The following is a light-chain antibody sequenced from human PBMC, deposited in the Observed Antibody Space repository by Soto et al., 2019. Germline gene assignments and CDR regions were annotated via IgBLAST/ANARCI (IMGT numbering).Light chain of an antibody. CDR2: DVS. CDR1: SSDVGGYNY. V-gene: IGLV2-14*01. Sequence: QSALTQPASVSGSPGQSITISCTGTSSDVGGYNYVSWYQQHPGKAPKLMIYDVSNRPSGVSNRFSGSKSGNTASLTISWLQAEEDADYYCSSYTSCSTLLYVFGTGTKLTVL. J-gene: IGLJ1*01. CDR3: SSYTSCSTLLYV.